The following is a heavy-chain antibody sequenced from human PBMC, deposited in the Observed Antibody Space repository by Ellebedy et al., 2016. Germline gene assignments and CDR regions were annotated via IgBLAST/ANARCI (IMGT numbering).Heavy chain of an antibody. CDR3: ARGSPGNSGLNPDY. CDR2: INPNGLST. J-gene: IGHJ4*02. CDR1: GYTFTNYY. D-gene: IGHD4-23*01. Sequence: ASVKVSXXSSGYTFTNYYMHWVRQAPGQGLEWMGIINPNGLSTSYAQKFEGRVTMTRDASTSTVYMTLRSLTSDDTAVYYCARGSPGNSGLNPDYWGQGTLVTVSS. V-gene: IGHV1-46*01.